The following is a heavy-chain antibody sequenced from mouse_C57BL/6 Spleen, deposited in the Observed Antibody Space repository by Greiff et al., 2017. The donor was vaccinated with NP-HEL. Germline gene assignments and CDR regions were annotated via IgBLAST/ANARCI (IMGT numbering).Heavy chain of an antibody. Sequence: EVKLQESGAELVRPGSSVKMSCKTSGYTFTSYGINWVKQRPGQGLEWIGYIYIGNGYTEYNEKFKGKATLTSDTSSSTAYMQLSSLTSEDSAIYFCAIITTVVGYYAMDYWGQGTSVTVSS. CDR1: GYTFTSYG. J-gene: IGHJ4*01. D-gene: IGHD1-1*01. CDR2: IYIGNGYT. V-gene: IGHV1-58*01. CDR3: AIITTVVGYYAMDY.